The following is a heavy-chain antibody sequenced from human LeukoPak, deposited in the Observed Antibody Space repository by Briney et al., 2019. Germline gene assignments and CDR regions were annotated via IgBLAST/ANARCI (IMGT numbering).Heavy chain of an antibody. CDR1: GYTFTGYY. CDR2: INPNSGGT. Sequence: GASVKVSCKASGYTFTGYYMHWVRQAPGQGLEWMGRINPNSGGTNYAQKFQGRVTMTRDTSISTAYMELSRLRSDDTAVYYCASISSVSYSSSWNTYGNIDYWGQGTLVTVSS. J-gene: IGHJ4*02. V-gene: IGHV1-2*06. D-gene: IGHD6-13*01. CDR3: ASISSVSYSSSWNTYGNIDY.